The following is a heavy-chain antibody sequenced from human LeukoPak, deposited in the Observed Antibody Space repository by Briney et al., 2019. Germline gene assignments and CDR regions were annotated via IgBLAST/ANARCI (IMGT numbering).Heavy chain of an antibody. D-gene: IGHD2/OR15-2a*01. J-gene: IGHJ3*02. CDR3: ARGTLIGNDAFDI. CDR1: GGSISSGSYY. CDR2: IYTSGST. V-gene: IGHV4-61*02. Sequence: SQTLSLTCTVSGGSISSGSYYWSWIRQPAGKGLEWIGRIYTSGSTNYNPSLKSRVTISVDTSKNQFSLKLSSVTAADTAVYYCARGTLIGNDAFDIWGQGTMVTVSS.